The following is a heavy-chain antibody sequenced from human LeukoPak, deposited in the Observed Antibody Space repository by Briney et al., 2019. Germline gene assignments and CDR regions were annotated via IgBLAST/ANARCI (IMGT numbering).Heavy chain of an antibody. CDR3: ARDTDGYNPAYYFDY. J-gene: IGHJ4*02. V-gene: IGHV3-7*01. CDR2: IKQDGSEK. D-gene: IGHD5-24*01. CDR1: GFTFSSYS. Sequence: GSLRLSCAASGFTFSSYSMNWVRQAPGKGLEWVANIKQDGSEKYYVDSVKGRFTISRDNAKNSLYLQMNSLRAEDTAVYYCARDTDGYNPAYYFDYWGQGTLVTVSS.